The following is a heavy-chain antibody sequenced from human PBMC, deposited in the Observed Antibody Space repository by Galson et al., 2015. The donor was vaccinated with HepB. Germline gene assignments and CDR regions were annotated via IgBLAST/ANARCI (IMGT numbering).Heavy chain of an antibody. CDR2: TYYRSKWYN. Sequence: CAIFGDSVSSNSAAWNWIRQSPSRGLEWLGRTYYRSKWYNDYAVSVKSRITINPDTSKNQFSLQLNSVTPEDTAVYYCARGTRGYSSGWYYFDYWGQGTLVTVSS. D-gene: IGHD6-19*01. CDR1: GDSVSSNSAA. J-gene: IGHJ4*02. CDR3: ARGTRGYSSGWYYFDY. V-gene: IGHV6-1*01.